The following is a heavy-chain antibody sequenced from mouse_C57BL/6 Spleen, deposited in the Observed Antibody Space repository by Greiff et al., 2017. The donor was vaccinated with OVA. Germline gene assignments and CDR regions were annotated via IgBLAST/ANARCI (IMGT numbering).Heavy chain of an antibody. CDR1: GYTFTDYY. V-gene: IGHV1-76*01. D-gene: IGHD3-2*02. J-gene: IGHJ4*01. CDR2: IYPGSGNT. CDR3: ARSTAQAPYAMDY. Sequence: QVQLKESGAELVRPGASVKLSCKASGYTFTDYYINWVKQRPGQGLEWIARIYPGSGNTYYNEKFKGKATLTAEKASSTAYMQLSSLTSEDSAVYFGARSTAQAPYAMDYWGQGTSVTVSS.